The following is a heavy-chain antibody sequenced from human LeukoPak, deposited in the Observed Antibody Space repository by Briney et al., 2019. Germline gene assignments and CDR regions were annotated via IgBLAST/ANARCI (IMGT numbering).Heavy chain of an antibody. V-gene: IGHV4-39*01. CDR3: ARVPPDYYDTSGYHYFDY. CDR1: GGSISSSSYY. Sequence: PSETLSLTCTVSGGSISSSSYYWGWIRQPPGKGLEWIGSIYYSGSTYYNPSLRSRATISVDTSKNQFSLKLSSVTAADTAVYYCARVPPDYYDTSGYHYFDYWGQGTLVTVSS. J-gene: IGHJ4*02. CDR2: IYYSGST. D-gene: IGHD3-22*01.